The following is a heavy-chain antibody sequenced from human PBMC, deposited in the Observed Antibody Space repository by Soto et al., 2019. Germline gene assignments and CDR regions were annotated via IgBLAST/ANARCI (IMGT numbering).Heavy chain of an antibody. CDR2: ISAYNGNT. Sequence: ASVKVSCKASGYTFTSYGISWVRQAPGQGLEWMGWISAYNGNTNYAQKLQGRVTMTTDTSTSTAYMELRNLRSDDTAVYYCARVRKVYYGSGRNTVDYYYYGMDVWGQGTTVTVSS. V-gene: IGHV1-18*01. D-gene: IGHD3-10*01. J-gene: IGHJ6*02. CDR1: GYTFTSYG. CDR3: ARVRKVYYGSGRNTVDYYYYGMDV.